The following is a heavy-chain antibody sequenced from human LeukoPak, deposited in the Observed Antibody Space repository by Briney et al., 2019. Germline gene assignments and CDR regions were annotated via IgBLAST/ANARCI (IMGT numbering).Heavy chain of an antibody. D-gene: IGHD6-13*01. CDR3: ARRSGIAHYYFDY. CDR2: IYYSGST. V-gene: IGHV4-61*01. CDR1: GGSISSGTYY. J-gene: IGHJ4*02. Sequence: SETLSLTCTVSGGSISSGTYYWSWIRQPPGKGLEWIGYIYYSGSTNYNPSLKSRVTTSVDTSKNQFSLKLSSVTAADTAVYYCARRSGIAHYYFDYWGQGTLVTVSS.